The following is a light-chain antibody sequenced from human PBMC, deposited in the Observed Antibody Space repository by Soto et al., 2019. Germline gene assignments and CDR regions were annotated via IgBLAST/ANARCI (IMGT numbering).Light chain of an antibody. CDR2: KAS. J-gene: IGKJ1*01. Sequence: DIQMTQWPSALSGSVGDRVTITCRASQTISSWLAWYQQKPGKAPKLLIYKASTLKSGVPSRFSGSGSGTEFTLNISSLQPDDFATYYCKHYHSYSEAFGQGTKVDNK. CDR3: KHYHSYSEA. V-gene: IGKV1-5*03. CDR1: QTISSW.